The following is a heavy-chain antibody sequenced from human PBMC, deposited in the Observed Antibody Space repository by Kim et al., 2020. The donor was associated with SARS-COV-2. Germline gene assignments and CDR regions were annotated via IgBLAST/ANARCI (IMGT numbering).Heavy chain of an antibody. Sequence: VKGRFTISREHAKNSLYLQTNSLRAEDTAVYYCAGENYFDSSGYDYDAFDIWGQGTMVTVSS. J-gene: IGHJ3*02. V-gene: IGHV3-11*04. CDR3: AGENYFDSSGYDYDAFDI. D-gene: IGHD3-22*01.